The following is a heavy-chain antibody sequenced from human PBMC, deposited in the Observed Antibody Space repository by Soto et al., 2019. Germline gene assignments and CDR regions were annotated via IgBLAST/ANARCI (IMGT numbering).Heavy chain of an antibody. J-gene: IGHJ6*02. CDR2: IYYSGST. CDR1: GGSISSSSYY. V-gene: IGHV4-39*01. D-gene: IGHD6-13*01. CDR3: AMLAAAGYYYYGMDV. Sequence: LSLTCTVSGGSISSSSYYWGWIRQPPGKGLEWIGSIYYSGSTYYNPSLKSRVTISVDTSKNQFSLKLSSVTAADTAVYYCAMLAAAGYYYYGMDVWGQGTTVTVSS.